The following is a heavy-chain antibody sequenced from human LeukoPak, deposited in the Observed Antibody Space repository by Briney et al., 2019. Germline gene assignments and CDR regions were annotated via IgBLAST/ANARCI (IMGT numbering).Heavy chain of an antibody. Sequence: GGSLRLSCAASGFTFSSYSMNWVRQAPGKGLEWASSISSSSSYIYYADSVKGRFTISRDNAKNSLYLQMNSLRAEDTAVYYCAPDAGTGAFDIWGQGTMVTVSS. CDR3: APDAGTGAFDI. J-gene: IGHJ3*02. D-gene: IGHD6-13*01. CDR1: GFTFSSYS. V-gene: IGHV3-21*01. CDR2: ISSSSSYI.